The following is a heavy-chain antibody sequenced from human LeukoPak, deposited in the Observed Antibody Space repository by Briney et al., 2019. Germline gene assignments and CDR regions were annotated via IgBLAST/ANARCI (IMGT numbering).Heavy chain of an antibody. CDR1: GYTFTGYY. V-gene: IGHV1-2*02. CDR3: ARVVEMATNPIDP. Sequence: ASVKVSCKASGYTFTGYYMHWVRQAPGQGLEWMGWINPNSGGTNYAQKFQGRVTMTRDTSISTAYMELSRLRSDDTAVYYCARVVEMATNPIDPRGQGTLVTVSS. J-gene: IGHJ5*02. D-gene: IGHD5-24*01. CDR2: INPNSGGT.